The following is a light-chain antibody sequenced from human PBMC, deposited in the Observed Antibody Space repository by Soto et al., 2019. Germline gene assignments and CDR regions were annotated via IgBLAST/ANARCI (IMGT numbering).Light chain of an antibody. CDR3: CSYAGSSTPYV. CDR1: SSDVGCYNL. V-gene: IGLV2-23*01. CDR2: EGS. J-gene: IGLJ1*01. Sequence: QSARTQPASVSGSPGQSITISCTGTSSDVGCYNLVSWYQQHPGKAPKLMIYEGSKRPSGVSNRFSGSKSGNTASLTISGLQAEDEADYYCCSYAGSSTPYVFGTGTKVTVL.